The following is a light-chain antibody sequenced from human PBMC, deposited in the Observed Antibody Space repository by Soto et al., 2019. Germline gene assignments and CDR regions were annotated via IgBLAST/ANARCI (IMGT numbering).Light chain of an antibody. Sequence: EIVLTQSPGTLSLSPGERATLSCRASQSVSSNYLTWYQHKPGRAPRLLIYGASSRATGIPDRFSGSGSGTDFTLTISRLEPEDVAVYYCQQYGSSRTFGQGTKVEIK. CDR1: QSVSSNY. V-gene: IGKV3-20*01. CDR3: QQYGSSRT. J-gene: IGKJ1*01. CDR2: GAS.